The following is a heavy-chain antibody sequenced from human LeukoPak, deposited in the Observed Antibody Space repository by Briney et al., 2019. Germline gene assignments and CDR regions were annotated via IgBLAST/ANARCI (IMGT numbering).Heavy chain of an antibody. V-gene: IGHV3-21*01. J-gene: IGHJ6*02. CDR1: GFTFSSYS. CDR2: ISSISSYI. Sequence: PGGSLRLSCAASGFTFSSYSMNWVRQAPGKGLEWVSSISSISSYIYYADSVKGRFTISSDNAQNSLYLQMNSLRAEDTAVYSCARDTPYGSGSYYNLYYYYYYGMDVWGQGTTVTVSS. CDR3: ARDTPYGSGSYYNLYYYYYYGMDV. D-gene: IGHD3-10*01.